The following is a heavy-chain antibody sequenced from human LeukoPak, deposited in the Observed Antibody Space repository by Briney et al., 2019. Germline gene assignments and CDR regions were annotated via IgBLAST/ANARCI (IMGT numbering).Heavy chain of an antibody. J-gene: IGHJ6*02. V-gene: IGHV3-30-3*01. D-gene: IGHD3-3*01. Sequence: GGSLRLSCAASGFTFSSYAMHWVRQAPGKGLEWVAVISYDGSNKYYADSVKGRFTISRDNSKNTLYLQMNSLRAEDTAVCYCARDFWSGYSVAYYYYGMDVWGQGTTVTVSS. CDR3: ARDFWSGYSVAYYYYGMDV. CDR1: GFTFSSYA. CDR2: ISYDGSNK.